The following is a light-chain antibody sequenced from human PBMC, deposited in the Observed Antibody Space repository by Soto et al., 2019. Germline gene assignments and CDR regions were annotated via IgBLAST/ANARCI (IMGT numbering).Light chain of an antibody. Sequence: ESVFTQSPCTLSLSPVERATLSCSAIQSVSSAYLAWYQQKPGQAPRLLIYNVSRRATGIPDRFSGSGSGTDFTLTVSRLEPEDFAVYYCQQYGASPETFGQGTK. CDR2: NVS. CDR3: QQYGASPET. CDR1: QSVSSAY. V-gene: IGKV3-20*01. J-gene: IGKJ1*01.